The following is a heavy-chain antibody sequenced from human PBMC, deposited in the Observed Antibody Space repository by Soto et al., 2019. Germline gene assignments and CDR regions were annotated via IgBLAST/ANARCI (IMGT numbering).Heavy chain of an antibody. D-gene: IGHD3-3*01. CDR1: GGTFSSYA. CDR3: ARGTIFGVHYYYGMDV. CDR2: IIPIFGTA. J-gene: IGHJ6*02. V-gene: IGHV1-69*13. Sequence: ASVKVSCKASGGTFSSYAISWVRQAPGQGLEWMGGIIPIFGTANYAQKFQGRVTITADESTSTAYMELSSLRSEDTAVYYCARGTIFGVHYYYGMDVWGQGTTVTVSS.